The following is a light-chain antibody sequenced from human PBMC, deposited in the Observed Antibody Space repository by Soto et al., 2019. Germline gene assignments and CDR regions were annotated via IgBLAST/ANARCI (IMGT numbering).Light chain of an antibody. CDR3: QQSYSTPIT. V-gene: IGKV1-39*01. Sequence: DIQMTQSPSSLSASVGDTLTITCRPSQFISTYLNWYQQKPGKAPNLLIYTTSSLHSGVPSRFSGSGSGTDFTLTISSLQTEDFATYYCQQSYSTPITFGKGTRLEIK. CDR1: QFISTY. CDR2: TTS. J-gene: IGKJ5*01.